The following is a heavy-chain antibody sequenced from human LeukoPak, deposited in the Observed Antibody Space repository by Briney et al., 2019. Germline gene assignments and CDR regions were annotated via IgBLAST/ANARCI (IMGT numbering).Heavy chain of an antibody. CDR3: AKDPYASGWYGGFDY. CDR2: IYYDGNNE. J-gene: IGHJ4*02. CDR1: GFTFSNYA. D-gene: IGHD6-19*01. Sequence: GRSLRLSCAASGFTFSNYAMHWVRQAPGKGLEWVTVIYYDGNNEYYADSVKGRFAISRDNSKNVVYLQMNSLRADDTAVYYCAKDPYASGWYGGFDYWGQGTLVTVSS. V-gene: IGHV3-33*06.